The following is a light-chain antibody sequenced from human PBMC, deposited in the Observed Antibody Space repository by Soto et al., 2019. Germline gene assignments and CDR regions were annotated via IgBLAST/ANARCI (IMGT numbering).Light chain of an antibody. V-gene: IGLV2-11*01. CDR3: CSYGGSYTWV. Sequence: QSALTQPASVSGSPGQSITISCTGTSSDVGGYNFVSWYQQHPGKVPTLVIFDVSHRPSGVPDRFSGSKSGNTASLTISGLQAEDEADYYCCSYGGSYTWVFGGGTKVTVL. CDR2: DVS. J-gene: IGLJ2*01. CDR1: SSDVGGYNF.